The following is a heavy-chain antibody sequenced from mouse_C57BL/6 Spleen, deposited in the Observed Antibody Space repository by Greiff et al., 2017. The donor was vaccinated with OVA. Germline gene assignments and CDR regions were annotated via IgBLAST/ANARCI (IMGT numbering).Heavy chain of an antibody. CDR3: ARYGYDVYYFDY. CDR1: GYTFTSYW. CDR2: IDPSDSYT. D-gene: IGHD2-2*01. J-gene: IGHJ2*01. Sequence: VQLQQPGAELVKPGASVKLSCKASGYTFTSYWMQWVKQRPGQGLEWIGEIDPSDSYTNYNQKFKGKATLTVDTSSSTAYMQLSSLTSEDSAVYYCARYGYDVYYFDYWGQGTTLTVSS. V-gene: IGHV1-50*01.